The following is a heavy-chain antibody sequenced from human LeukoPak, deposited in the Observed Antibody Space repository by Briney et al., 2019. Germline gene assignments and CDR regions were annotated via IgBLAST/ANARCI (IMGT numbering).Heavy chain of an antibody. CDR3: ARAGYYDSSGYSFDY. V-gene: IGHV1-46*01. CDR1: GYTFTSYY. CDR2: INPSGGST. D-gene: IGHD3-22*01. J-gene: IGHJ4*02. Sequence: ASVKVSCKASGYTFTSYYMHWVRQAPGQGLEWMGIINPSGGSTSYAQKFQGRVTITADKSTSTAYMELSSLRSEDTAVYYCARAGYYDSSGYSFDYWGQGTLVTVSS.